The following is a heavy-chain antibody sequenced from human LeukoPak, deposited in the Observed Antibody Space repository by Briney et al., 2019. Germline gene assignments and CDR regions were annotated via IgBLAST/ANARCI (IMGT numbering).Heavy chain of an antibody. Sequence: GQSLRLSCAASGFTFSSYGMHWVRQAPGKRLEWVAFVRYDGSNKYYADSVKGRFTISRDNSKNTLYLQMNRLRAEDTAVYYCAKEARITMVRGVNYYFDYWGQGTLVTVSS. CDR2: VRYDGSNK. CDR3: AKEARITMVRGVNYYFDY. V-gene: IGHV3-30*02. D-gene: IGHD3-10*01. CDR1: GFTFSSYG. J-gene: IGHJ4*02.